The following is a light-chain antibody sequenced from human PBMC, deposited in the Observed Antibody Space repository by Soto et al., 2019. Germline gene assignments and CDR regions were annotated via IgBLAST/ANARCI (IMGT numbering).Light chain of an antibody. CDR1: SGHSSYT. V-gene: IGLV4-69*01. CDR2: LNSDGSH. CDR3: QTWGTGIRV. J-gene: IGLJ2*01. Sequence: QLVLTQSPSASASLGASVKLTCTRSSGHSSYTIAWHQQQPEKGARYLMKLNSDGSHSKGDGIPDRFSGSSSGAERYLTISSLQSEDEADYYCQTWGTGIRVFGGGTKLTVL.